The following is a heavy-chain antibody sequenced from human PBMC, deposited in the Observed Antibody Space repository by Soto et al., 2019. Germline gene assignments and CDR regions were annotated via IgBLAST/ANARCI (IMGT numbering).Heavy chain of an antibody. J-gene: IGHJ6*02. Sequence: GGSLRLSCAASGFTFSSYEMNWVRQAPGKGLEWVSYISSSGSTIYYADSVKGRFTISRDNAKNSLYLQMNSLRAEDTAVYYCARMGCGGDCYSFDYYYYGMDVWGQGTTVTVSS. CDR2: ISSSGSTI. D-gene: IGHD2-21*02. V-gene: IGHV3-48*03. CDR1: GFTFSSYE. CDR3: ARMGCGGDCYSFDYYYYGMDV.